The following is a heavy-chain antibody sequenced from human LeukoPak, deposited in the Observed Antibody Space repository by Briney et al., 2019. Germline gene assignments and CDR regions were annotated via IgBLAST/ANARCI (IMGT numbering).Heavy chain of an antibody. CDR1: GVSISSYY. Sequence: ASETLSLTCTVSGVSISSYYWSWIRQPPGKGLEWIGYIYYSGSTNYNPSLKSRVTISVDTSKNQFSLKLSSVTAADTAVYYCARLNRSGPDYWGQGTLVTVSS. CDR3: ARLNRSGPDY. V-gene: IGHV4-59*01. CDR2: IYYSGST. D-gene: IGHD2-15*01. J-gene: IGHJ4*02.